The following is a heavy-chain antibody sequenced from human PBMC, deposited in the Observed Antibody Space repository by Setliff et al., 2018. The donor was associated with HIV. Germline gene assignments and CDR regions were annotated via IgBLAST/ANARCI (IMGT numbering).Heavy chain of an antibody. D-gene: IGHD6-13*01. CDR3: ARGIAAAEGYFDY. CDR2: VYHSGIT. Sequence: TLSLTCTVSGGSISSGGYYWSWIRQHPGKGLEWIGYVYHSGITYYNPSLKSRVTISLDTSKNQFSLKLSSVTAADTAVYYCARGIAAAEGYFDYWGQGTRVTVS. CDR1: GGSISSGGYY. J-gene: IGHJ4*02. V-gene: IGHV4-31*03.